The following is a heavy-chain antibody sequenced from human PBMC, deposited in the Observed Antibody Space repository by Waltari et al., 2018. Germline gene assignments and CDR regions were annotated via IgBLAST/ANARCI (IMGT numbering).Heavy chain of an antibody. CDR2: IYSGGST. CDR1: GFTFSSYA. V-gene: IGHV3-23*03. J-gene: IGHJ4*02. D-gene: IGHD2-2*01. Sequence: EVQLLESGGGLVQPGGSLRLSCAASGFTFSSYAMSWVRQAPGKGLEWVSVIYSGGSTYDADSVKGRFTISRDNAKNTLYLQMNSLRAEDTAVYYCAKDLVVPAAMFYLQWGQGTLVTVSS. CDR3: AKDLVVPAAMFYLQ.